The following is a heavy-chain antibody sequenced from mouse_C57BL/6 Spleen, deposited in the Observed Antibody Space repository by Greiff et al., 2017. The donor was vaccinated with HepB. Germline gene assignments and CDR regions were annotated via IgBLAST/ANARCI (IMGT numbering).Heavy chain of an antibody. J-gene: IGHJ4*01. CDR1: GFSFNTYA. V-gene: IGHV10-1*01. CDR3: VRRGDYYAMDY. CDR2: IRSKSNNYAT. Sequence: DVKLVESGGGLVQPKGSLKLSCAASGFSFNTYAMNWVRQAPGKGLEWVARIRSKSNNYATYYADSVKDRFTISRDDSESMLYLQMNNLKTEDAAMYYCVRRGDYYAMDYWGQGTSVTVSS.